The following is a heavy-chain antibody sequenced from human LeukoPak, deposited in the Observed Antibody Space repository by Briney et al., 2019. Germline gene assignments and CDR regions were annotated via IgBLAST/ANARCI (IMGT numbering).Heavy chain of an antibody. Sequence: SSETLSLTCSVSGASISNYYWDSIRQPPGKGLEWIGYVFYTGSTNYYSSLKSRVTISLDTSKNQCSLKLSSVAAADTGMYYCARGRMVTGGFDIWGQGTMVTVSS. CDR3: ARGRMVTGGFDI. CDR1: GASISNYY. J-gene: IGHJ3*02. V-gene: IGHV4-59*01. D-gene: IGHD2-21*02. CDR2: VFYTGST.